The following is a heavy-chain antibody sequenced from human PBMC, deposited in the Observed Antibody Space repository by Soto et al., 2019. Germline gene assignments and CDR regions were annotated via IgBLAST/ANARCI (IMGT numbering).Heavy chain of an antibody. CDR3: ARGWGIAAAGSDY. Sequence: NPSETLSLTCTVSGGPISSSNWCSWVRQPPGKGLEWIGEIYHSGSTNYNPSLKSRLTISVDKSKNQFSLKVNSVTAADTAVYYCARGWGIAAAGSDYWGQGTLVKVSS. CDR2: IYHSGST. J-gene: IGHJ4*02. D-gene: IGHD6-13*01. V-gene: IGHV4-4*02. CDR1: GGPISSSNW.